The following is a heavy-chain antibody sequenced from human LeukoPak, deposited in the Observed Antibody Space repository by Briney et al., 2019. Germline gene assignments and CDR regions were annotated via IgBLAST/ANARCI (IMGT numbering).Heavy chain of an antibody. J-gene: IGHJ6*02. V-gene: IGHV4-59*08. CDR2: IYYSGST. CDR3: ARLRMTTSLYYYYYYGMDV. D-gene: IGHD2-2*01. CDR1: GGSISSYY. Sequence: SETLSLTCTVSGGSISSYYWSWIRQPPGKGLEWNGYIYYSGSTNYNPSLKSRVTISVDTSKNQFSLKLSSVTAADTAVYYCARLRMTTSLYYYYYYGMDVWGQGTTVTVSS.